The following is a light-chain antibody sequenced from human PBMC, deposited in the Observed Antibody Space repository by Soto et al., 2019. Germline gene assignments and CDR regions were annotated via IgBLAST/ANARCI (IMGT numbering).Light chain of an antibody. CDR2: AAS. CDR3: QQYNTFWT. Sequence: DIQMTQSPSTPSPSVGDSVTITCPASQSISSWLAWYQQKPGKAPKLLIYAASNLESGVPSMFSGSGSGTEFTLTISSLQPDDVATYYCQQYNTFWTFGQGTKVDIK. J-gene: IGKJ1*01. CDR1: QSISSW. V-gene: IGKV1-5*01.